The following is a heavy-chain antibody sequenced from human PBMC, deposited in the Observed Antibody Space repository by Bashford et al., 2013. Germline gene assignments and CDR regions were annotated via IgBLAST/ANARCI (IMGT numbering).Heavy chain of an antibody. V-gene: IGHV3-23*01. CDR3: AKGRVWCSGGSCYLAY. CDR2: MSGSSGST. J-gene: IGHJ4*02. CDR1: GFIFDNFA. D-gene: IGHD2-15*01. Sequence: GSLRLSCAASGFIFDNFAMSWVRQAPGKGLEWVSAMSGSSGSTYYADSVKGRFTISRDNSKNTLYLQMNSLRAEDTAVYYCAKGRVWCSGGSCYLAYWGQGTLVTVSS.